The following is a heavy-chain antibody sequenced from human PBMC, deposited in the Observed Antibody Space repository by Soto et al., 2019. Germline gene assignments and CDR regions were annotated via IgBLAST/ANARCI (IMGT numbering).Heavy chain of an antibody. Sequence: QVQLVQSGAEVKKPGSSVKVSCKASGGTFSSYAISWVRQAPGQGLEWIGGIIPIFVTANYAQKFQGRVTITADESTSTAYMELSSLTSEDTAVYYCARIAYCGGDCYYDYYYGMDVWGQGTTVTVSS. CDR1: GGTFSSYA. D-gene: IGHD2-21*02. V-gene: IGHV1-69*01. CDR3: ARIAYCGGDCYYDYYYGMDV. J-gene: IGHJ6*02. CDR2: IIPIFVTA.